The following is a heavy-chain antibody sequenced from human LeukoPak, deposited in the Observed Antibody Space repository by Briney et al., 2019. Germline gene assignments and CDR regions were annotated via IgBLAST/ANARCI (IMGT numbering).Heavy chain of an antibody. CDR3: ARHQGFGGLYTWFDS. CDR2: VSYSGSS. CDR1: GGSISSYY. V-gene: IGHV4-59*08. Sequence: SETLSLTCSVSGGSISSYYWSWIRRPPGKGLEWIGYVSYSGSSNYNPSLKSRVTISVDTSKNQLSLKLSSVTAADTAVYYCARHQGFGGLYTWFDSWGQGTLVIVSS. J-gene: IGHJ5*01. D-gene: IGHD3-10*01.